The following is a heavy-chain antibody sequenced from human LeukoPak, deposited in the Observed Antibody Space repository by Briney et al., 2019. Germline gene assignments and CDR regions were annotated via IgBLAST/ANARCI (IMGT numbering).Heavy chain of an antibody. D-gene: IGHD6-13*01. CDR1: GFSFSNYW. CDR3: ARERGSIAAAGTLYYFDH. V-gene: IGHV3-7*04. Sequence: PGGFLRLSCSASGFSFSNYWMSWVRQAPGRGLEWVANIKEDGSEKYYVDSVKGRFTISRDNAKNSLYLQMSSLRAEDTAVYFCARERGSIAAAGTLYYFDHWGQGTLVTVSS. CDR2: IKEDGSEK. J-gene: IGHJ4*02.